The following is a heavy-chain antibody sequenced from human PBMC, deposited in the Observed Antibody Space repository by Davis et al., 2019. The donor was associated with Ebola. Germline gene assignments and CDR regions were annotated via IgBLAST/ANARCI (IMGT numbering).Heavy chain of an antibody. CDR1: GFTFSSYS. V-gene: IGHV3-48*02. CDR2: ISSSSSTI. CDR3: ARSGSLYYYYYYMDV. J-gene: IGHJ6*03. Sequence: GESLKISCAASGFTFSSYSMNWVRQAPGKGLEWVSYISSSSSTIYYADSVKGRFTISRDNAKNSLYLQMNSLRDEDTAVYYCARSGSLYYYYYYMDVWGKGTTVTVSS. D-gene: IGHD2-15*01.